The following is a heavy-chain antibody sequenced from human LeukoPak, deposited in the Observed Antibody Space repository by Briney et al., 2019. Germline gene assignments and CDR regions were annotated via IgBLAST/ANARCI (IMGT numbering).Heavy chain of an antibody. J-gene: IGHJ4*02. CDR3: ARLVAGSVFDY. Sequence: SETLSLTCTVSGGSISSYYWSWIRQPPGKGLEWIGYIYYSGSTNYNPSLKSRVTISVDTSKNQFSLKLSSVTAADTAVYYCARLVAGSVFDYWGQGTLVTVSS. CDR1: GGSISSYY. V-gene: IGHV4-59*01. CDR2: IYYSGST. D-gene: IGHD6-19*01.